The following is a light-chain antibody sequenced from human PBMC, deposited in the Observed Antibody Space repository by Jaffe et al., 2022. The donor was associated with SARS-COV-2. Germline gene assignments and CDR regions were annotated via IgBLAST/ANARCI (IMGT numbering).Light chain of an antibody. Sequence: QSVLTQPPSASGTPGQRVTISCSGSSSNVGPNPVNWYQQLPGTAPKLLIYSNDQRPSGVPDRFSGSKSGTSASLAISGLQSEDEADYYCAAWDDSLTGRVFGGGTKVTVL. CDR1: SSNVGPNP. V-gene: IGLV1-44*01. CDR2: SND. J-gene: IGLJ3*02. CDR3: AAWDDSLTGRV.